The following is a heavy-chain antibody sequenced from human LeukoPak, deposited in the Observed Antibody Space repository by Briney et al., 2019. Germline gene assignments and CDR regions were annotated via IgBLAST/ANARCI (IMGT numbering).Heavy chain of an antibody. D-gene: IGHD3-3*01. CDR2: ISSNGGST. CDR1: GFTFSSYA. Sequence: GGPLRLSCAASGFTFSSYAMNWVRQAPGKGLEYVSAISSNGGSTYYANSVKGRFTISRDNSKNTLYLQMGSLRAEDMAVYYCARSARLWSGYFGYWGQGALVTDCS. J-gene: IGHJ4*02. CDR3: ARSARLWSGYFGY. V-gene: IGHV3-64*01.